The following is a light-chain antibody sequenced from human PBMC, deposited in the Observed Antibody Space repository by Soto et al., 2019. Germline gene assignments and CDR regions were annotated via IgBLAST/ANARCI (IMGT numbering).Light chain of an antibody. CDR2: GAS. Sequence: EIVMTQSPATLSVSPGERATLSCSASQSVSSNLAWYQQKPGQAPRLLIYGASTRATGIPDRFSGSASGTEFTLTISSLQSEDFAVYYCQQYNNWPPPLTFGGGTKVEIK. CDR3: QQYNNWPPPLT. CDR1: QSVSSN. V-gene: IGKV3-15*01. J-gene: IGKJ4*01.